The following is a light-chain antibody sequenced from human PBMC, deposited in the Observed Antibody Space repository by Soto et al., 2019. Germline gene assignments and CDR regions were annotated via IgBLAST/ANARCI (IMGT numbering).Light chain of an antibody. CDR2: AAY. CDR1: QSISSH. J-gene: IGKJ2*01. V-gene: IGKV1-39*01. CDR3: QHSYITPRYT. Sequence: DIQITPSPSSLSASVGGRVTITCRASQSISSHLNWYQHKPGRPPRLLIFAAYILEGGVPSRFSGSGSDTYFTLPIDSLQPEDVATYYCQHSYITPRYTFGQGTKVEI.